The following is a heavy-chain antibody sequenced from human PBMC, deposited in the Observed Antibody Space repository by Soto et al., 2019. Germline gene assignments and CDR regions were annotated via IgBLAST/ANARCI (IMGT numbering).Heavy chain of an antibody. CDR3: ARDLGVPAAKGSWFDP. CDR1: GGSISSGGYY. Sequence: QVQLQESGPGLVKPSQTLSLTCTVSGGSISSGGYYWSWIRQHPGKGLEWIGYIYYSGSTYYNPSLKSRVTIPVDTSKNQFSLKLSSVTAADTAVYYCARDLGVPAAKGSWFDPWGQGTLVTVSS. J-gene: IGHJ5*02. CDR2: IYYSGST. V-gene: IGHV4-31*03. D-gene: IGHD2-2*01.